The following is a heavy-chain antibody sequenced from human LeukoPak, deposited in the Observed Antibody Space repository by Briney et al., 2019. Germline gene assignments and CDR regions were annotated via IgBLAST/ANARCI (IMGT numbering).Heavy chain of an antibody. CDR2: INHSGST. CDR3: ARGGYGSGWANFDY. J-gene: IGHJ4*02. Sequence: SETLSLTCAVYGGSFSGYYWSWIRQPPGKGLEWIGEINHSGSTNYNPSLKSRVTISVDTSKNQFPLKLSSVTAADTAVYYCARGGYGSGWANFDYWGQGTLVTVSS. V-gene: IGHV4-34*01. D-gene: IGHD6-19*01. CDR1: GGSFSGYY.